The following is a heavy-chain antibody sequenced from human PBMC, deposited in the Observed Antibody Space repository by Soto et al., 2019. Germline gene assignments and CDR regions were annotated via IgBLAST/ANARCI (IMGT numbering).Heavy chain of an antibody. CDR2: IYYRGNT. Sequence: SDPLSPTFSVSGCSIRISSYHWGWIRQPPGKGLEWIGSIYYRGNTYYNPSLKSRVAISVDTSKNQFSLKLSSVTAADTAVYYCAREGGGYCSGGSCQVDYWGQG. CDR3: AREGGGYCSGGSCQVDY. CDR1: GCSIRISSYH. D-gene: IGHD2-15*01. J-gene: IGHJ4*02. V-gene: IGHV4-39*02.